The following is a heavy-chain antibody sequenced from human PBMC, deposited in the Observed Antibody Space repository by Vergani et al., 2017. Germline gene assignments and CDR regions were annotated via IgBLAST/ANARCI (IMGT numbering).Heavy chain of an antibody. CDR2: IIPIFGTA. Sequence: QVQLVQSGAEVKKPGSSVKVSCKASGGTFSSYAISWVRQAPGQGLEWMGGIIPIFGTANYAQKFQGRVTITADESTSTAYMERSSLRSEDTAVYYCARAAYCSGGSCAAPSHFDYWGQGTLVTVSS. CDR1: GGTFSSYA. J-gene: IGHJ4*02. V-gene: IGHV1-69*01. D-gene: IGHD2-15*01. CDR3: ARAAYCSGGSCAAPSHFDY.